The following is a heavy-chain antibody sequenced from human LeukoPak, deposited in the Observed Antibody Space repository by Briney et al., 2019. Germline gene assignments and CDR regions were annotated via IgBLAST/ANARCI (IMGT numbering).Heavy chain of an antibody. CDR2: ISSSSSTI. D-gene: IGHD2-15*01. CDR3: ARTLKADGWALDI. CDR1: GFTFSSYS. J-gene: IGHJ3*02. V-gene: IGHV3-48*01. Sequence: GGSLRLSCAASGFTFSSYSMNWVRQAPGKGPEWVSCISSSSSTIYYADSVKGRFTISRDNAKNSLYLQMNSLRAEDTAVYYCARTLKADGWALDIWGQGTMVTVSS.